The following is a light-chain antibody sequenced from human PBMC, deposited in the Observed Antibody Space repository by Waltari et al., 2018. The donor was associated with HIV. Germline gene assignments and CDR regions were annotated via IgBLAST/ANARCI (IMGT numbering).Light chain of an antibody. CDR2: ENT. CDR1: SSNIGSND. V-gene: IGLV1-51*02. CDR3: GTWDTSLSGVV. Sequence: QSVLTQPPSVSAAAGQKVTISCSGSSSNIGSNDVSWYQQLPGTAPKLLIYENTKRPSGIPDRFSGSKSGTSATLGITGLQTWDEADYYCGTWDTSLSGVVFGGGTKLTVL. J-gene: IGLJ2*01.